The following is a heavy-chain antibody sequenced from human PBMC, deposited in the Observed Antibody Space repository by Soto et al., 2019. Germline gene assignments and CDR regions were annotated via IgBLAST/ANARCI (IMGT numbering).Heavy chain of an antibody. Sequence: QVQLVQSGAEVKKPGSSVKVSCKASGGTFSSYAISWVRQAPGQGLEQMGGIIPIFGTANYAQKFQGRVTITADESTSTAYMELSSLRSEDTAVYYCARELGDYGANYYGMDVWGQGTTVTVSS. CDR2: IIPIFGTA. D-gene: IGHD4-17*01. V-gene: IGHV1-69*01. CDR3: ARELGDYGANYYGMDV. J-gene: IGHJ6*02. CDR1: GGTFSSYA.